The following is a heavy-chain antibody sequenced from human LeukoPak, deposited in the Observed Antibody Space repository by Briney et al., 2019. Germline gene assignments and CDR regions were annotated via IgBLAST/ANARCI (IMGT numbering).Heavy chain of an antibody. CDR2: ISYDGSNK. CDR3: ARARFGGRPHYYYGMDV. Sequence: PGGSLRLSCAASGFTFSSYAMSWVRQAPGKGLEWVAVISYDGSNKYYADSVKGRFTISRDNSKNTLYLQMNSLRAEDTAVYYCARARFGGRPHYYYGMDVWGQGTTVTVSS. V-gene: IGHV3-30-3*01. J-gene: IGHJ6*02. CDR1: GFTFSSYA. D-gene: IGHD3-10*01.